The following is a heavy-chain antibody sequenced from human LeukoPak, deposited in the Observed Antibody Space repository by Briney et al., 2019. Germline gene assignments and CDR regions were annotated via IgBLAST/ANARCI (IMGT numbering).Heavy chain of an antibody. J-gene: IGHJ4*02. V-gene: IGHV3-64*02. CDR3: AEDVVVIVAAKPGI. Sequence: GGSLRLSCAASGFTFTTYTIHWIRQAPGKGLEYVSAVVGNGGTTYYADSVKGRFTISRDNSKNTVYLQMNSLRAEDTAIYYCAEDVVVIVAAKPGIWGQGTLVTVSS. D-gene: IGHD2-15*01. CDR1: GFTFTTYT. CDR2: VVGNGGTT.